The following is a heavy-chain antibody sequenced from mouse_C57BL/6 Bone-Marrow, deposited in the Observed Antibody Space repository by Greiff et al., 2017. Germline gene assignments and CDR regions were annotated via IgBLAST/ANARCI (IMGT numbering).Heavy chain of an antibody. CDR2: IYPGDGDT. D-gene: IGHD1-1*01. J-gene: IGHJ4*01. V-gene: IGHV1-82*01. Sequence: QVQLQQSGPELVKPGASVKISCKASGYAFSSSWMNWVKQRPGKGLEWIGRIYPGDGDTNYNGKFKGKATLNADKSSSTAYMQLSSLTSEDSAVYFCASRTTVANYYAMDYWGQGTSVTVSS. CDR1: GYAFSSSW. CDR3: ASRTTVANYYAMDY.